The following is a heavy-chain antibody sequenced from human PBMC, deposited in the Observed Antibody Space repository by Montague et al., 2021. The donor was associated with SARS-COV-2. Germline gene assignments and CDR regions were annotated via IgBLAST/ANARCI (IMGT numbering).Heavy chain of an antibody. D-gene: IGHD5-12*01. Sequence: SETLSLTCTVSGGSISSSNYYWDWIRQPPGKGPEWIGSIYDSGGTYYNPSLKSRVTISVDTSQNHLSLKLSSVTAADTAVYYCARRGRKLLPVATTIGGFDIWGQGTMVTVSS. V-gene: IGHV4-39*02. J-gene: IGHJ3*02. CDR3: ARRGRKLLPVATTIGGFDI. CDR1: GGSISSSNYY. CDR2: IYDSGGT.